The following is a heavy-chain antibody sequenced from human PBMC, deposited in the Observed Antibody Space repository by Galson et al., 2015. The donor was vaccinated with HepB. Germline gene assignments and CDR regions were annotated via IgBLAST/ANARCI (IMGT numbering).Heavy chain of an antibody. CDR1: GFKFGSYA. D-gene: IGHD3-22*01. CDR2: TNGNGRST. V-gene: IGHV3-23*01. CDR3: AKGGSYYDASAHYTSQDTLDY. Sequence: SLRLSCAASGFKFGSYAMSWVRQAPGKGLEWVSTTNGNGRSTHYANSVKGRFTISRDNSKNTLYLQMTTLRAEDTAVYYCAKGGSYYDASAHYTSQDTLDYWGQGALVTVSS. J-gene: IGHJ4*02.